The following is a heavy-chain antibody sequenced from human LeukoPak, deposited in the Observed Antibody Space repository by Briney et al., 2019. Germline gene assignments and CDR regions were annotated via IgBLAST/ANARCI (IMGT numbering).Heavy chain of an antibody. V-gene: IGHV3-30*02. CDR2: INYDGSNT. CDR3: AKDGSSYYYIYY. CDR1: GFTFNNYG. D-gene: IGHD3-22*01. J-gene: IGHJ4*02. Sequence: GGSLRLSCAASGFTFNNYGMHWVRQAPGKGLEWLTFINYDGSNTYYADSVKGRFTVSRGDSKSTLYLQMNSLRADDTAVYYCAKDGSSYYYIYYWGQGTLVTVSS.